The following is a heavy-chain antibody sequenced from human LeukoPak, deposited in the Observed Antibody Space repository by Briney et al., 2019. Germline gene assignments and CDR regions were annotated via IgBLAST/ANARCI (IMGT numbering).Heavy chain of an antibody. J-gene: IGHJ5*02. D-gene: IGHD6-13*01. CDR2: ISGSGDYT. CDR3: AKDRRGAAAPNWFDP. CDR1: GFTFSGYA. V-gene: IGHV3-23*01. Sequence: PGGSLRLSCAVSGFTFSGYAMSWVRQAPGKGLEWVSTISGSGDYTYYADSVKGRFTISRDNSKNTLYLQMNSLRAEDTAVYYCAKDRRGAAAPNWFDPWGQGTLVTVSS.